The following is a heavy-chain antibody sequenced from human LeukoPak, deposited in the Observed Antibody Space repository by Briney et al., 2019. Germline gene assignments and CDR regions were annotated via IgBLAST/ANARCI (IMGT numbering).Heavy chain of an antibody. CDR3: AKDLSVGGIPANYYYYYGMDV. J-gene: IGHJ6*02. Sequence: GGSLRLSCAASGFTFGNYAMSWVRQAPGKGLEWVSVISGTGGRTYYADSVEGRFTISRDSSKNTLYLQMNSLRAEDTATYYCAKDLSVGGIPANYYYYYGMDVWGQGTTVTVSS. D-gene: IGHD3-10*01. CDR2: ISGTGGRT. V-gene: IGHV3-23*01. CDR1: GFTFGNYA.